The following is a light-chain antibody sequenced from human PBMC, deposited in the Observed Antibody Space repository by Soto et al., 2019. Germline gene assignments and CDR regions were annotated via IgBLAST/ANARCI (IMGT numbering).Light chain of an antibody. CDR1: HSVGSL. Sequence: EIVLTQSPATLSLSPGDRATLSCRASHSVGSLLAWYRQKPGQAPRLLIYFGSNRAAGIPPRFSGSGSGTEFTLTIDSLQPEDFELFYCQQSSSWPWTLAQGTNVDIK. J-gene: IGKJ1*01. CDR3: QQSSSWPWT. V-gene: IGKV3-11*01. CDR2: FGS.